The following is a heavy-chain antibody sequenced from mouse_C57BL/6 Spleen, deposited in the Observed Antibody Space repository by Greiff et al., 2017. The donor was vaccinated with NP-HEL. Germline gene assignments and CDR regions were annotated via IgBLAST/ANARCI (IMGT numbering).Heavy chain of an antibody. CDR3: ARWEDYGSSFDY. CDR1: GYAFSSSW. V-gene: IGHV1-82*01. J-gene: IGHJ2*01. Sequence: VNLVESGPELVKPGASVKISCEASGYAFSSSWMNWVKQRPGKGLEWIGRIYPGDGDTNYNGKFKGQATLTADKSSSTSYMQLSSLTTEDTAVYFCARWEDYGSSFDYWGQGTTLTVSS. CDR2: IYPGDGDT. D-gene: IGHD1-1*01.